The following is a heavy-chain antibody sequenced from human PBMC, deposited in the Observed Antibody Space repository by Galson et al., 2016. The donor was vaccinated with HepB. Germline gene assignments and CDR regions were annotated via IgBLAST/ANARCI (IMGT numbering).Heavy chain of an antibody. CDR3: ARGVGSTEMSCSDY. Sequence: SLRLSCAASGFTFDDYAMHWVRQAPGKGLEWVAAIWYDTSNQWYANSVMGRFAISRDNSQNTLYLQMGNLRAEDTATYYCARGVGSTEMSCSDYWGHGTLVTVSS. V-gene: IGHV3-33*08. D-gene: IGHD1-26*01. J-gene: IGHJ4*01. CDR1: GFTFDDYA. CDR2: IWYDTSNQ.